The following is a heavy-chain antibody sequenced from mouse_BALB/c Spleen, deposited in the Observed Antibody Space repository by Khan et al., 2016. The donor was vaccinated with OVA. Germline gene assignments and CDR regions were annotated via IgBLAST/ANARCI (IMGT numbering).Heavy chain of an antibody. V-gene: IGHV9-1*02. Sequence: QTQLVQSGPELKKPGETVKISCKASGYTFTNYGMNWVKQAPGKGLKWMGWINTYTGEPTYADDFKGRFAFSLETSATTAYLQINNLKNEDMATYFCARGLNYYGSWFAYWGQGTLVTVSA. CDR1: GYTFTNYG. J-gene: IGHJ3*01. D-gene: IGHD1-1*01. CDR3: ARGLNYYGSWFAY. CDR2: INTYTGEP.